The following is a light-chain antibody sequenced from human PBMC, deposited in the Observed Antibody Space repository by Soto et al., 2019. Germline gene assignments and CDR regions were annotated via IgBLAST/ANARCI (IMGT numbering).Light chain of an antibody. J-gene: IGKJ1*01. Sequence: DIQMTQSPSTLSASVGDRVTITCRASQSISAWLAWYQQKPGKAPKLLIYKASSLERGVPSRFRGSGSGTEFSLAISSLQPDDFAPYYCEQYNSYSSSFGRGTKVESK. CDR2: KAS. CDR1: QSISAW. V-gene: IGKV1-5*03. CDR3: EQYNSYSSS.